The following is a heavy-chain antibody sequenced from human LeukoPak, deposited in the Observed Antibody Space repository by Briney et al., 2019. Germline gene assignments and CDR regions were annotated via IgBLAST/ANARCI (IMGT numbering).Heavy chain of an antibody. D-gene: IGHD6-13*01. CDR3: ARDRRPSGYSSSWYSSGGDYYYYYGMDV. CDR1: GYTFTSYG. Sequence: ASVKVSCKASGYTFTSYGISWVRQAPGQGLEWMGWISAYNGNTNYAQKLQGRVTVTTDTSTSTAYMELRSLRSDDTAVYYCARDRRPSGYSSSWYSSGGDYYYYYGMDVWGQGTTVTVSS. J-gene: IGHJ6*02. V-gene: IGHV1-18*01. CDR2: ISAYNGNT.